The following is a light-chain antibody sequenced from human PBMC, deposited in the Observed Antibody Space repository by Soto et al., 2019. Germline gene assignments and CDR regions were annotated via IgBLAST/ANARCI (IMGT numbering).Light chain of an antibody. CDR3: QQYNNWPIT. CDR2: DAS. V-gene: IGKV3-15*01. Sequence: EFVLTQSPGTLSLSPGERATLSCRASQTVRNNYLAWYQQKPGQAPRLLIYDASTRATGLPARFSGSGSWTEFTLTISSLQSEDFAVYYCQQYNNWPITFGQGTRLEIK. J-gene: IGKJ5*01. CDR1: QTVRNN.